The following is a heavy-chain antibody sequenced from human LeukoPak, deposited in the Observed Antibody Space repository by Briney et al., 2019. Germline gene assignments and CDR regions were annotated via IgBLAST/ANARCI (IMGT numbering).Heavy chain of an antibody. V-gene: IGHV4-59*01. CDR3: TRGNYYDFSPDGY. CDR2: IYHSGST. J-gene: IGHJ4*02. CDR1: GGSISSYY. D-gene: IGHD3-22*01. Sequence: SETLSLTCTVSGGSISSYYWSWIRQPPGKGLEWIGYIYHSGSTNYNPSLKSRVTISVDTSKNQFSLKLSSVTAADTAVYYCTRGNYYDFSPDGYWGQGTLVTVSS.